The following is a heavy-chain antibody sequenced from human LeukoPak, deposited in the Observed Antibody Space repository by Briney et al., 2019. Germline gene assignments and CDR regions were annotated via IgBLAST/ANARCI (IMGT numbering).Heavy chain of an antibody. Sequence: PGGSLRLSCAASGFTFSSYSMNWVRQAPGKGLEWVSSISSSSSSYIYYADSVKGRFTISRDNAKNSLYLQMNSLRAEDTAVYYCASTLSPTKYCSGGSCYSGRDYWGQGTLVTVSS. D-gene: IGHD2-15*01. CDR2: ISSSSSSYI. CDR3: ASTLSPTKYCSGGSCYSGRDY. V-gene: IGHV3-21*01. J-gene: IGHJ4*02. CDR1: GFTFSSYS.